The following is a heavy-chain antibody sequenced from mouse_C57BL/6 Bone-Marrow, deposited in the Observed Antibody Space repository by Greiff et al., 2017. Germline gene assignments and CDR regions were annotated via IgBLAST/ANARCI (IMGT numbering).Heavy chain of an antibody. D-gene: IGHD2-5*01. CDR3: ARGGYYSNYRCAD. Sequence: QVQLQQPGAELVMPGASVKLSCKASGYTFTSYWMHWVKQRPGQGLEWIGEIDPSDSYTNFNQKFKGKSTLTVDKSSSTAYMQLSSLTSEDSAVYYCARGGYYSNYRCADWGQGTLVTVSA. CDR1: GYTFTSYW. J-gene: IGHJ3*01. CDR2: IDPSDSYT. V-gene: IGHV1-69*01.